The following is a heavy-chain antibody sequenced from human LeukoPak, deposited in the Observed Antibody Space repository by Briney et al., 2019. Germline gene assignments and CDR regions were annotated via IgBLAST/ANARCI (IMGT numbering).Heavy chain of an antibody. D-gene: IGHD3-10*01. CDR1: GFTFNNYG. CDR2: IRYDGINK. J-gene: IGHJ6*03. Sequence: GESLRLSCAASGFTFNNYGMHWVRQAPGKGLEWVAFIRYDGINKYYADSVKGRFTISRDNSKNTLYLQMNSLRTEDTAAYYCASGRGARGLSYYYMDVWGKGTTVTISS. CDR3: ASGRGARGLSYYYMDV. V-gene: IGHV3-30*02.